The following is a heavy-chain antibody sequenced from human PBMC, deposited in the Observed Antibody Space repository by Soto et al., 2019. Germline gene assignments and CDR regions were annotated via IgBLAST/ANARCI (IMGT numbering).Heavy chain of an antibody. D-gene: IGHD3-22*01. J-gene: IGHJ4*02. V-gene: IGHV4-31*03. CDR1: GDSISTDDYY. CDR2: IYHTGST. CDR3: ARHVYHYYDSCGHVDC. Sequence: TLSLTCTVSGDSISTDDYYWSWIRQRPGKGLEWIGYIYHTGSTHYNPSLKSRILITVDTSTNQFSLRLRSVTAADTAVYYCARHVYHYYDSCGHVDCWGQGTLVTVS.